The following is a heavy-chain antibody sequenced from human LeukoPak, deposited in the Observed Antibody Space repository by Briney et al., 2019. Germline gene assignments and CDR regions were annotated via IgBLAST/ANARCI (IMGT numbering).Heavy chain of an antibody. Sequence: SSVTVSCKASGYTFTSYYMYWVRQAPGQGREGMGIINPSGCCTSYAQKFQGRVTITRDTSTSTVYMELSSLRSEDTAVYYCARDSEKAARDFDYWGQGTLVTVSS. CDR1: GYTFTSYY. CDR3: ARDSEKAARDFDY. J-gene: IGHJ4*02. D-gene: IGHD6-6*01. V-gene: IGHV1-46*01. CDR2: INPSGCCT.